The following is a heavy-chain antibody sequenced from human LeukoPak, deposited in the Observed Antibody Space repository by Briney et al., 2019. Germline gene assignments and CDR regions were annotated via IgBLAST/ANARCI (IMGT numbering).Heavy chain of an antibody. CDR2: IKQDESEK. D-gene: IGHD5-18*01. CDR3: ATGIQLWSYGMDV. Sequence: GGSLRLSCVASGFTFRSYWMSWVRQAPGKGLEWVGNIKQDESEKYYGDSVKGRFTISRDNAKNSLYLQMSSLRAEDTAVYYCATGIQLWSYGMDVWGQGTTVTVSS. J-gene: IGHJ6*02. V-gene: IGHV3-7*03. CDR1: GFTFRSYW.